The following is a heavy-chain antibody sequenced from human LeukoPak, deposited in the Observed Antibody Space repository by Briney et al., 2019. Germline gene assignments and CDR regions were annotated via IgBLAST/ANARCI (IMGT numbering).Heavy chain of an antibody. CDR1: GFTFSGYT. CDR2: ISSSSSYI. V-gene: IGHV3-21*01. J-gene: IGHJ4*02. Sequence: GGSLRLSCAASGFTFSGYTMNWVRQAPGKGLEWVSSISSSSSYIYYADSVKGRFTISRDNAKNSLYLQMNSLRVEDTAVYYCARDRTGDFDYWGQGTLVSVS. CDR3: ARDRTGDFDY.